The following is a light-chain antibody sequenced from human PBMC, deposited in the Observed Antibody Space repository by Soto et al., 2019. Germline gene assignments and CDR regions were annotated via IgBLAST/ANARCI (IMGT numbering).Light chain of an antibody. V-gene: IGKV1-5*03. CDR3: QQYNSYSPMT. J-gene: IGKJ1*01. CDR1: QSISSW. Sequence: DIQMTQSTSTLSASVGDRVSITCRASQSISSWLAWYQQKPGKATKLLXYKASSLESGVPSRFSGSGSGTEFTLTISSLQPDDFATYYCQQYNSYSPMTFGQGTKVDIK. CDR2: KAS.